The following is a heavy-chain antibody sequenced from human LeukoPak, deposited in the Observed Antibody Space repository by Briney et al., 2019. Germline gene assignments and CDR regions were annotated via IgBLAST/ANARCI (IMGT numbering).Heavy chain of an antibody. Sequence: PGGSLRLSCAASGFTFTNYAMSWVRQAPGKGLEWVSAISGSGGTTYYADSVKGRFTISRDNAKNSLYLQMNSLRAEDTALYYCAKDMQMATIIGGLIDYWGQGTLVTVSS. D-gene: IGHD5-24*01. CDR3: AKDMQMATIIGGLIDY. J-gene: IGHJ4*02. V-gene: IGHV3-23*01. CDR1: GFTFTNYA. CDR2: ISGSGGTT.